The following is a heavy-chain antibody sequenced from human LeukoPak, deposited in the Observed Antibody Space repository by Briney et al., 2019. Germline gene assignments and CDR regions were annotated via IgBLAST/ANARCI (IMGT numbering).Heavy chain of an antibody. CDR2: IWYDGSNK. V-gene: IGHV3-33*01. J-gene: IGHJ4*02. Sequence: PGRSLRLSCAASGFTFSSYGMHWVRQAPGKGLEWVAVIWYDGSNKYYADSVKGRFTISRDNSKNTLYLQMNSLRAEDTAVYYCARGLDGYNSLGFDYWGQGTLVTVSS. CDR3: ARGLDGYNSLGFDY. D-gene: IGHD5-24*01. CDR1: GFTFSSYG.